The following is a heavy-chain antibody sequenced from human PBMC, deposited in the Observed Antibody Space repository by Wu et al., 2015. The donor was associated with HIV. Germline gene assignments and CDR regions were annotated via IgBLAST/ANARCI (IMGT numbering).Heavy chain of an antibody. CDR1: GYTFVSYD. D-gene: IGHD3-16*01. J-gene: IGHJ5*02. Sequence: QVALVQSGAEVKKPGASVKVSCKAFGYTFVSYDIHWVRQAPGQGLEWMGWMNPKSGHTGYSWKFQGRITMTRDNSISTAYMELSRLRSADTAVFYCARGPSTRADEVGGYWFDPWGQGTLVSVSS. V-gene: IGHV1-8*01. CDR2: MNPKSGHT. CDR3: ARGPSTRADEVGGYWFDP.